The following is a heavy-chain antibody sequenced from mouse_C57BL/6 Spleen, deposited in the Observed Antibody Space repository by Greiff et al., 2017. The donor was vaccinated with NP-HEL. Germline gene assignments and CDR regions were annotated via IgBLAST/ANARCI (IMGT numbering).Heavy chain of an antibody. CDR2: IDPSDSYT. Sequence: QVQLQQPGAELVMPGASVKLSCKASGYTFTSYWMHWVKQRPGQGLEWIGEIDPSDSYTNYNQKFKGKSTLTVDKSSSTAYMQLSSLTSEDSAVYYCARSYGSSRDAMDYWGQGTSVTVSS. V-gene: IGHV1-69*01. CDR3: ARSYGSSRDAMDY. CDR1: GYTFTSYW. D-gene: IGHD1-1*01. J-gene: IGHJ4*01.